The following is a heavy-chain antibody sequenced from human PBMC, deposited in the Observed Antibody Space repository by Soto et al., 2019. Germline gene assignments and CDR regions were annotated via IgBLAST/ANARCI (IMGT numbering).Heavy chain of an antibody. Sequence: QDQLVQSGAEVKKPGASVTVSCKASGYSFTNYGVTWVRQAPGQGLEWMGWISAFNGNTHYAQNLQGRVTMTTDASTSTAYMELRSLRSDDTAVYYCARDRGVAPPVAGITNYYYYMDVWGKGTTVTVSS. D-gene: IGHD6-19*01. CDR2: ISAFNGNT. CDR3: ARDRGVAPPVAGITNYYYYMDV. V-gene: IGHV1-18*01. J-gene: IGHJ6*03. CDR1: GYSFTNYG.